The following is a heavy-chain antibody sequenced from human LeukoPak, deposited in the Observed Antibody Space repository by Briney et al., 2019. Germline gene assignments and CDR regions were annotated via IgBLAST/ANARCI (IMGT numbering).Heavy chain of an antibody. V-gene: IGHV4-34*01. CDR1: GGSFSGHY. Sequence: SETLSLTCAVYGGSFSGHYWSWIRQPPGKGLEWIGEINHSGSTNYNPSLKSRVTISVDTSKNQFSLKLSSVTAADTAVYYCARGLRLRYFDWSQSFYGMDVWGQGTTVTVSS. CDR2: INHSGST. D-gene: IGHD3-9*01. J-gene: IGHJ6*02. CDR3: ARGLRLRYFDWSQSFYGMDV.